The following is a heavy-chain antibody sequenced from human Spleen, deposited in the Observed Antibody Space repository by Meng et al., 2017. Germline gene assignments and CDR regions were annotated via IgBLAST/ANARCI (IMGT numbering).Heavy chain of an antibody. Sequence: QLKLQEPGPGLLKPSGTLSLTCTVSGGSISSSNYYWDWIRQPPGKGLEWIGAIYHSGSTSYNPSLQSRVTMFVDTSKNQFSLMLTSVTATDTAVYYCARRRGGSGRDCWGQGTLVTVSS. D-gene: IGHD3-10*01. J-gene: IGHJ4*02. CDR1: GGSISSSNYY. V-gene: IGHV4-39*01. CDR2: IYHSGST. CDR3: ARRRGGSGRDC.